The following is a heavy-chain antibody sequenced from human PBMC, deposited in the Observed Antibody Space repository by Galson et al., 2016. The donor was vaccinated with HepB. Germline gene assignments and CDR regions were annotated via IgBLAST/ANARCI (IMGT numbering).Heavy chain of an antibody. CDR3: ARDGYNDYYPFGMDV. CDR1: GFTFSSYA. J-gene: IGHJ6*02. D-gene: IGHD5-24*01. Sequence: SLRLSCAASGFTFSSYAMSWVRQAPGKGLECVSGISGSGGYTNYADSVKGRFTISRDNSKNTLYLQMNSLTGEDTAVYYCARDGYNDYYPFGMDVWGQGTTVSVSS. CDR2: ISGSGGYT. V-gene: IGHV3-23*01.